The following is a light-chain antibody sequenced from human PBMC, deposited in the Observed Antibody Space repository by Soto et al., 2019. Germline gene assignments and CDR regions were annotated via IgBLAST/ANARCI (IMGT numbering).Light chain of an antibody. CDR1: QSIDNY. V-gene: IGKV1-39*01. J-gene: IGKJ3*01. CDR2: AAS. CDR3: QQGYTTLFT. Sequence: DIQMTQSPSSLSASVGDRVTITCRTSQSIDNYLNWYQQKPGKAPKLLMFAASTLQSGVPSRFSGSGSETAFTLTTSSLQTEDLATYYCQQGYTTLFTFSPRTKVVLK.